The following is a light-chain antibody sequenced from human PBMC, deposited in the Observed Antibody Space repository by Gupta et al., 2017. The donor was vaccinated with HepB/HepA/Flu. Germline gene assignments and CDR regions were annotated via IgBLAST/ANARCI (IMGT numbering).Light chain of an antibody. CDR1: SSSIGAGYD. CDR3: QCYDSSLSAGV. Sequence: QSVLTQPPSVSGAPGQRVTLSCTGSSSSIGAGYDVHWYQHLPGTAPKHLIYTNNNRPSGVPDRFSACKSGTSASLGITGLQAEDEADDYCQCYDSSLSAGVFGGGTKLTVL. CDR2: TNN. J-gene: IGLJ3*02. V-gene: IGLV1-40*01.